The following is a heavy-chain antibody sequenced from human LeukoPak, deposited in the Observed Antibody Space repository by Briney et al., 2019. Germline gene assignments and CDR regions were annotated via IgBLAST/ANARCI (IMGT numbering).Heavy chain of an antibody. CDR3: ARYLPAAILFDY. CDR1: GYSISSGYY. CDR2: IYHSGST. J-gene: IGHJ4*02. D-gene: IGHD2-2*01. V-gene: IGHV4-38-2*01. Sequence: SETLSLTCAVSGYSISSGYYWGWIRQPPGKGLEWIGSIYHSGSTYYNPSLKSRVTISVDTSKSQFSLKLSSVTAADTAVYYCARYLPAAILFDYWGQGTLVTVSS.